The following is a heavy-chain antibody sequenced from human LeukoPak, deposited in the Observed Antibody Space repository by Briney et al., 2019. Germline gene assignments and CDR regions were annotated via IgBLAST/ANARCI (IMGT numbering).Heavy chain of an antibody. CDR1: GGSIISYY. Sequence: PSETLSLTCTVSGGSIISYYWSWIGQPAGEGLEWIGGIYSRGGTNYNPSLKSRVTMSVDPSKNQFPLKLSSVTAADTAVYYCARDTYNYGSGSYSYDYWGQGTLVTVSS. CDR2: IYSRGGT. CDR3: ARDTYNYGSGSYSYDY. J-gene: IGHJ4*02. D-gene: IGHD3-10*01. V-gene: IGHV4-4*07.